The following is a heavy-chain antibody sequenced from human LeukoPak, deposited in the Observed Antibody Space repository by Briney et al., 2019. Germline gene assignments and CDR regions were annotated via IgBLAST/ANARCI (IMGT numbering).Heavy chain of an antibody. CDR3: ARGGVVRLLIDY. J-gene: IGHJ4*02. CDR2: INPSGGST. D-gene: IGHD2-15*01. V-gene: IGHV1-46*01. CDR1: GYTFTSYG. Sequence: GASVKVSCKASGYTFTSYGISWVRQAPGQGLEWMGIINPSGGSTSYAQKFQGRVTMTRDMSTSTVYMELSSLRSEDTAVYYCARGGVVRLLIDYWGQGTLVTVSS.